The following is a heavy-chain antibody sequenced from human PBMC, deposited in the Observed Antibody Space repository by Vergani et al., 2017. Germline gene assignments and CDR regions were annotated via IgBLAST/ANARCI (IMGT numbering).Heavy chain of an antibody. CDR2: IYYSGST. CDR1: GGSISSYY. Sequence: QVQLQESGPGLVKPSETLSLTCTVSGGSISSYYWSWIRQPPGKGLEWIGYIYYSGSTNYNPSLKSRVTISVDTSKNQFSLKLSSVTAADTAVYYCARGGEWELLDNYFDYWGQGTLVTVSS. V-gene: IGHV4-59*01. CDR3: ARGGEWELLDNYFDY. J-gene: IGHJ4*02. D-gene: IGHD1-26*01.